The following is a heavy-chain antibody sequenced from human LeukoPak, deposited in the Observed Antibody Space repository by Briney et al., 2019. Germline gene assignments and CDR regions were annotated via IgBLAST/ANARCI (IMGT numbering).Heavy chain of an antibody. Sequence: ASVKVSCKASGYTFTSYGISWVRQAPGQGLEWMGWISAYNGNTNYAQKLQGRVTMTTDTSTSTAYMELRSLRSDDTAVYYCARDLMGPIAVAGDFDYWGQGTLVTVSS. CDR2: ISAYNGNT. J-gene: IGHJ4*02. D-gene: IGHD6-19*01. CDR3: ARDLMGPIAVAGDFDY. V-gene: IGHV1-18*01. CDR1: GYTFTSYG.